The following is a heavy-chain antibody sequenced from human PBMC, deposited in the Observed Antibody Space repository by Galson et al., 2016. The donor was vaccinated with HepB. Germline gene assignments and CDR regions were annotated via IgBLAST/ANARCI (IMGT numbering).Heavy chain of an antibody. D-gene: IGHD6-6*01. J-gene: IGHJ5*02. Sequence: SLRLSCAASGFTFSNYWMYWVRQAPGKGRVWVSRIKTDGSITGSADSVKGRFTISRANGKKTMYLQMNSLRAEDTALYYCARGRPGAISAFFDPWGQGTLVTVSS. V-gene: IGHV3-74*01. CDR3: ARGRPGAISAFFDP. CDR2: IKTDGSIT. CDR1: GFTFSNYW.